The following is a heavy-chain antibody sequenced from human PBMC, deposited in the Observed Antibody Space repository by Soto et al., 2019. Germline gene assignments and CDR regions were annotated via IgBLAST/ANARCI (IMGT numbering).Heavy chain of an antibody. J-gene: IGHJ6*02. D-gene: IGHD2-2*01. CDR2: IDPSDSYT. Sequence: RGESLKISCKGSGYSFTSYWISWVRQMPGKGLEWMGRIDPSDSYTNYSPSFQGHVTISADKSISTAYLQWSSLKASDTAMYYCARYRVVVVPAAITYGMDVWGQGTTVTVSS. V-gene: IGHV5-10-1*01. CDR3: ARYRVVVVPAAITYGMDV. CDR1: GYSFTSYW.